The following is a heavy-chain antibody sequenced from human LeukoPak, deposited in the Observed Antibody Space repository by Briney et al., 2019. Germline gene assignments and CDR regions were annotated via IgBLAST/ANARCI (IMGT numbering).Heavy chain of an antibody. CDR3: AKDLNWNYYYYYMDV. CDR2: ISWNSGSI. J-gene: IGHJ6*03. D-gene: IGHD1-20*01. CDR1: GFTFSSYW. Sequence: PGGSLRLSCAASGFTFSSYWMHWVRQAPGKGLEWVSGISWNSGSIGYADSVKGRFTISRDNAKNSLYLQMNSLRAEDMALYYCAKDLNWNYYYYYMDVWGKGTTITVSS. V-gene: IGHV3-9*03.